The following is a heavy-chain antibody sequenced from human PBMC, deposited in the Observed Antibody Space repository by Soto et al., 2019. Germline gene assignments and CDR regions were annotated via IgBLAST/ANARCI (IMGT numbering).Heavy chain of an antibody. CDR1: GFTVSSNY. V-gene: IGHV3-66*01. CDR2: IYSGGST. D-gene: IGHD3-22*01. Sequence: PGGSLRLSCAASGFTVSSNYMSWVRQAPGKGLEWVSVIYSGGSTYYADSVKGRFTISRDNSKNTLYLQMNSLRAEDTAVYYCARGPPYYYDSEPHAFDIWGQGTMVTVSS. CDR3: ARGPPYYYDSEPHAFDI. J-gene: IGHJ3*02.